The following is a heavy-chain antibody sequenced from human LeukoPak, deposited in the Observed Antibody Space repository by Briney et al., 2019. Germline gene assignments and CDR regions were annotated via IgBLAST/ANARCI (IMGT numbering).Heavy chain of an antibody. Sequence: GGSLRLSCAASGFTFSSYAMSWVRQAPGKGLEWVSTISGSAGSTYYADSVKGRFTISRDNSKDTLYLQMYSLRAEDTAVYYCAKDWEMATIQPFDYWGQGTLVTVSS. CDR2: ISGSAGST. V-gene: IGHV3-23*01. D-gene: IGHD5-24*01. CDR1: GFTFSSYA. J-gene: IGHJ4*02. CDR3: AKDWEMATIQPFDY.